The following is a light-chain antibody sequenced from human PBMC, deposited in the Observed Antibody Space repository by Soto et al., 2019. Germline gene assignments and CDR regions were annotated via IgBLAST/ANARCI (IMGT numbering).Light chain of an antibody. CDR2: LGS. CDR3: MQALQTPYT. V-gene: IGKV2-28*01. J-gene: IGKJ2*01. Sequence: DIVMTQSPLSLPVTPGEPASISCRSSQSLLHSRGNNYMDWYVQKPGQSPQLLIYLGSNRASGVPDRFSGSGSGTDFTLKINRVEAEDVGVYYCMQALQTPYTFGQGTKLEIK. CDR1: QSLLHSRGNNY.